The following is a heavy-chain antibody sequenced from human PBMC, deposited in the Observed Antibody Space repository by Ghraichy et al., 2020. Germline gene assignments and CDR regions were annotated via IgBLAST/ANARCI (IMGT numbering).Heavy chain of an antibody. CDR3: ARQFVPTPHFDI. CDR2: IYYSGST. D-gene: IGHD6-6*01. V-gene: IGHV4-59*08. Sequence: SETLSLTCTVSGGSISSYYWSWIRQPPGKGLEWIGYIYYSGSTNYNPSLKSRVTISVDTSKNQFSLKLSSVTAADTAVYYCARQFVPTPHFDIWGQGTMVTVSS. CDR1: GGSISSYY. J-gene: IGHJ3*02.